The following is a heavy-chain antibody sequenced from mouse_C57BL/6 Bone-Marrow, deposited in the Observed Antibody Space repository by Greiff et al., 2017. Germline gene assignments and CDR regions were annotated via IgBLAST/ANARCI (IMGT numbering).Heavy chain of an antibody. CDR2: IYPRDGST. Sequence: QVQLQQSGPELVKPGASVKLSCKASGYTFTSYDINWVKQRPGPGLEWIGWIYPRDGSTKYNENFKGKATLTVDTSSSTAYMELHSLTSVDSAVYFCARLEFDGSSRDGYFDVWGTGTTVTVSS. CDR1: GYTFTSYD. V-gene: IGHV1-85*01. CDR3: ARLEFDGSSRDGYFDV. D-gene: IGHD1-1*01. J-gene: IGHJ1*03.